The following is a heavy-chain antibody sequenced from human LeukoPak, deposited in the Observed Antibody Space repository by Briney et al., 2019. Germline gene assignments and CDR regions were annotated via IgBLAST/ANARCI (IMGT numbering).Heavy chain of an antibody. J-gene: IGHJ3*02. CDR1: GFTFRSYG. Sequence: GGSLRLTCAASGFTFRSYGMHWVRQAPGKGLEWVAVIWYDGSNKYYADSVKGRFTISRDNSKNTLYLQMNSLRAEDTAVYYCARDCGGGSCYGPYDAFDIWGQGTMVTVSS. V-gene: IGHV3-33*01. CDR3: ARDCGGGSCYGPYDAFDI. CDR2: IWYDGSNK. D-gene: IGHD2-15*01.